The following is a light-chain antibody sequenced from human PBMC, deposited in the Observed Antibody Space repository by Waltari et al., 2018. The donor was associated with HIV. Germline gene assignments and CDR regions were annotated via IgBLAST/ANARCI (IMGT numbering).Light chain of an antibody. CDR3: QQYHHWPPLT. CDR1: QNVDDK. V-gene: IGKV3D-15*01. J-gene: IGKJ4*01. Sequence: MQSLATISVSPGRRVTLSCRASQNVDDKLAWYQQKPGQSPRLLIYHSSVRAAGVPTRFGGAGSATNFTLTITSLQSEDFALYFCQQYHHWPPLTFGGGSRVELK. CDR2: HSS.